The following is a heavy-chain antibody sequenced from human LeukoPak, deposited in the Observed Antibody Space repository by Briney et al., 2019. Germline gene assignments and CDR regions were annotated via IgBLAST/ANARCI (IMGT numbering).Heavy chain of an antibody. J-gene: IGHJ4*02. V-gene: IGHV3-21*01. D-gene: IGHD6-19*01. Sequence: WGSLRLSCAASGFSFSSFSMSWVRQAPGKGLEWVSYISGGSSFTYYVDSVKGRFTISRDNAKNSLYLQMNSLRAEDMAVYYCARDLGYSSGPNYWGQGTRVTVSS. CDR3: ARDLGYSSGPNY. CDR2: ISGGSSFT. CDR1: GFSFSSFS.